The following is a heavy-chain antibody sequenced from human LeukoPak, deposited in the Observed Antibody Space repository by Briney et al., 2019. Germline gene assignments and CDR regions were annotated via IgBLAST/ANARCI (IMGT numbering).Heavy chain of an antibody. D-gene: IGHD6-6*01. J-gene: IGHJ4*02. Sequence: GGSLRLSCAASLFTFSSDWMSWGRQAPGKGLEWVANIKQDGSEKYYVDSVKGRFTISRDNSKNSLYLQMNSLRAEDTAVYYCARTDSSSPLHFAYWGQGTLVTAS. CDR3: ARTDSSSPLHFAY. CDR2: IKQDGSEK. CDR1: LFTFSSDW. V-gene: IGHV3-7*01.